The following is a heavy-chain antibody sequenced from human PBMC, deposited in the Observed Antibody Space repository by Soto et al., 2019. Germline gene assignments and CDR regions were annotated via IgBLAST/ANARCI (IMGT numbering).Heavy chain of an antibody. CDR2: ISYDGSNK. Sequence: GGSLRLSCAASGFTFSSYAMHWVRQAPGKGLEWVAVISYDGSNKYYADSVKGRFTISRDNSKNTLYLQMNSLRAEDTAVYYCAKITMVRGVRPPFDYWGQGTLVTVSS. V-gene: IGHV3-30-3*01. CDR1: GFTFSSYA. CDR3: AKITMVRGVRPPFDY. J-gene: IGHJ4*02. D-gene: IGHD3-10*01.